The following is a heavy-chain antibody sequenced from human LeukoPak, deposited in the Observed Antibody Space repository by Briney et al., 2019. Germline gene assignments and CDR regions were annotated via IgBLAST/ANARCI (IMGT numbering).Heavy chain of an antibody. J-gene: IGHJ6*04. V-gene: IGHV5-10-1*01. CDR1: GYLFTSYW. CDR3: ARHLENGSGSYYNWYYYGMDV. D-gene: IGHD3-10*01. Sequence: GGSLQISCKGSGYLFTSYWISGVRQMPGKGLEGMGRIDPSDSYTNYSPSFQGHVTISADQSISTAYLQWSSLKASDTAMYYCARHLENGSGSYYNWYYYGMDVWGKGTTVTVSS. CDR2: IDPSDSYT.